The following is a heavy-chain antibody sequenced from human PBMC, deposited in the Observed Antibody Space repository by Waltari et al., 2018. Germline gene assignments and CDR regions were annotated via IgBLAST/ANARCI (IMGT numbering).Heavy chain of an antibody. J-gene: IGHJ5*02. D-gene: IGHD2-2*01. CDR2: IYWNDDK. Sequence: QITLKESGPTLVKPTQTLTLTCTFPGFPLSTSGVGVGWIGQPPGKALEWLALIYWNDDKRYSPSLKSRLTITKDTAKNQVVLTMTNMDPVDTATYYCAHSPIPPIVVVPAAIWFDPWGQGTLVTVSS. CDR1: GFPLSTSGVG. CDR3: AHSPIPPIVVVPAAIWFDP. V-gene: IGHV2-5*01.